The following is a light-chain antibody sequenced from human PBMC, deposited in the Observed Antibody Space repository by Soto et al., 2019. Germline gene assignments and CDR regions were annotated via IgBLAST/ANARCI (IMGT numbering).Light chain of an antibody. J-gene: IGLJ1*01. CDR1: SSDVGGYNY. Sequence: QSVLAHPPSASGSHGQSVASSCTGTSSDVGGYNYVSWYQQHPGKAPKLMIYEVNKRPSGVPDRFSGSKSGNASSLTVSGLQAEDEADYYCSSYAGSSNVFGTGTKVTVL. V-gene: IGLV2-8*01. CDR3: SSYAGSSNV. CDR2: EVN.